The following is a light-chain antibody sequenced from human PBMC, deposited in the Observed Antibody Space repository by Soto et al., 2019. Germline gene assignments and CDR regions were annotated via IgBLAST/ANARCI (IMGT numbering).Light chain of an antibody. V-gene: IGLV2-11*01. CDR3: CSFAGSNTLYV. CDR1: SNDVGDYNY. CDR2: DVT. J-gene: IGLJ1*01. Sequence: QCVLTQPRSVSGSPGQSVTISCTGSSNDVGDYNYVSWYQQHPGKVPKLMIYDVTKRPSGVPDRFSGSKSGNTASLIISGLQAEDEADYYCCSFAGSNTLYVFGTGTKVTVL.